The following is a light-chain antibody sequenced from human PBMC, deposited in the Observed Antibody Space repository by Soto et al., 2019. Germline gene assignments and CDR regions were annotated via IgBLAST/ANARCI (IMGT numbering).Light chain of an antibody. Sequence: EIVLTQSPGTLSLSPGERATLSCRASQSINNSYLAWYQQKPGQAPRLLIYGASSRATGLPDRFSGSGSGTDFTLTIIILEPEDLAVYYCQQYGSSPLYTFGQGTKLEIK. CDR1: QSINNSY. CDR3: QQYGSSPLYT. V-gene: IGKV3-20*01. CDR2: GAS. J-gene: IGKJ2*01.